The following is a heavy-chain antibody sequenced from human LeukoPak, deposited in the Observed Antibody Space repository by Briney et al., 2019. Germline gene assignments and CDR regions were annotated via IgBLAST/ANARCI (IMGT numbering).Heavy chain of an antibody. CDR3: AKRDC. CDR2: SSSSDDGK. J-gene: IGHJ4*02. V-gene: IGHV3-23*01. Sequence: GGSLRLSCTASGLSLNNYAMSWVRQVPGKGLEWVSASSSSDDGKWYAESVRGRFTISRDNSKNTLYLQMNTLRAEDTAVYYCAKRDCWGQGTLVTVSS. CDR1: GLSLNNYA.